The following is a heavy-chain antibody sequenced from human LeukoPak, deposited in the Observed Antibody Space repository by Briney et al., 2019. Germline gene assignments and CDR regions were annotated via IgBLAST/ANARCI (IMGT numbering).Heavy chain of an antibody. CDR1: GFTFSSYA. Sequence: PGGSLRLSCAASGFTFSSYAMSWVRQAPGKGLEWVSATSGSGGSTYYADSVKGRFTISRDNSKNTLYLQMNSLRAEDTAVYYCAKGMVRGGYYYYGMDVWGQGTTVTVSS. D-gene: IGHD3-10*01. CDR3: AKGMVRGGYYYYGMDV. CDR2: TSGSGGST. J-gene: IGHJ6*02. V-gene: IGHV3-23*01.